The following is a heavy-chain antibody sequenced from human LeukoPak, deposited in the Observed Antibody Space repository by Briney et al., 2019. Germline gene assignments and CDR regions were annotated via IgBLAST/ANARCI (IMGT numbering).Heavy chain of an antibody. D-gene: IGHD4-17*01. V-gene: IGHV1-69*04. CDR3: ARDPSLREYFQH. CDR2: IIPILGIA. Sequence: GSSVKVSCKASGGTFSSYAISWVRQAPGQGLEWMGRIIPILGIANYAQKFQGRVTITADKSTSTAYMELSSLRSEDTAVYYCARDPSLREYFQHWGQGTLVTVSS. J-gene: IGHJ1*01. CDR1: GGTFSSYA.